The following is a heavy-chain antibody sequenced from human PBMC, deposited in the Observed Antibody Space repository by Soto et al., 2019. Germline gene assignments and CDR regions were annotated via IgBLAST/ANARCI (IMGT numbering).Heavy chain of an antibody. CDR2: TYYRSKWYN. V-gene: IGHV6-1*01. CDR3: AGGSEERDCSGGGCFLRWFDP. Sequence: SQTLSLTCAISGDSVSSNSAVWNWIRHSPSGGLEWLGRTYYRSKWYNDYAVSVKSRITINPDTYKNQFSLQLNSVTPEDTAVYYCAGGSEERDCSGGGCFLRWFDPWGQGTLVTVPS. D-gene: IGHD2-15*01. J-gene: IGHJ5*02. CDR1: GDSVSSNSAV.